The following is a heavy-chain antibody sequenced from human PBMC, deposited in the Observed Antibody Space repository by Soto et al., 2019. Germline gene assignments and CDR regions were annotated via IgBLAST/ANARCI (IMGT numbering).Heavy chain of an antibody. CDR1: GGSISNYY. CDR2: MYYSGST. Sequence: SETLSLTCTVSGGSISNYYWSWIRQPPGKGLEWIGYMYYSGSTNYNPSLKSRVTISVDTSKNYFSLKLSSVTAADTAVYYCAGAPKDWFFDYWGQGTLVTVSS. CDR3: AGAPKDWFFDY. D-gene: IGHD3-3*01. V-gene: IGHV4-59*01. J-gene: IGHJ4*02.